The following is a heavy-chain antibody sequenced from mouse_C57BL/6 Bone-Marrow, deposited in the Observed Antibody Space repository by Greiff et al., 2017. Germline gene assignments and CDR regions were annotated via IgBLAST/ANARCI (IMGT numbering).Heavy chain of an antibody. CDR2: ISNLAYSI. CDR1: GFTFSDYG. V-gene: IGHV5-15*04. CDR3: ARRRFYWYFDV. Sequence: EVQGVESGGGLVQPGGSLKLSCAASGFTFSDYGMAWVRQAPRKGPEWVAFISNLAYSIYYADTVTGRFTISRENAKNTLYLEMSSLRSEDTAMYYCARRRFYWYFDVWGTGTTVTVSS. J-gene: IGHJ1*03.